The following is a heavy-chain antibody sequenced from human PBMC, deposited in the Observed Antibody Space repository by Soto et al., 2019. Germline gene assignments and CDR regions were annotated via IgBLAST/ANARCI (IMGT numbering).Heavy chain of an antibody. CDR1: GFHLSGKA. D-gene: IGHD2-15*01. V-gene: IGHV3-30-3*01. J-gene: IGHJ6*02. Sequence: GSLRPSFAAPGFHLSGKAIYLVRQAPGKGLEWGAPLAPDGSQIYYADSVKGRFTISRDNSKSTLYLQMNSLRAEDTAVYYCAKGGVAATPETYYYYGMDVWGQGTTVTVSS. CDR3: AKGGVAATPETYYYYGMDV. CDR2: LAPDGSQI.